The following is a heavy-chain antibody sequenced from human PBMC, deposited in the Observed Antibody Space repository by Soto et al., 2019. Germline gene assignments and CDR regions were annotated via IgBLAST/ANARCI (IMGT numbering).Heavy chain of an antibody. CDR1: GGSISSNY. D-gene: IGHD6-13*01. CDR2: VCNSGST. V-gene: IGHV4-59*01. CDR3: ARYRREAVAGYTLDN. J-gene: IGHJ4*02. Sequence: LSLTCTVSGGSISSNYWTWIRQPPGKGLEWIGYVCNSGSTNYNPSLKSRVTISEDTSKSQFSLKVNSMTAADTAVYYCARYRREAVAGYTLDNWGQGILVTVSS.